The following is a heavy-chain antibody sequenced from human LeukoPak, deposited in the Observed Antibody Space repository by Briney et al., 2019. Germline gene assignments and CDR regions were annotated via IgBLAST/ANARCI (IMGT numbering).Heavy chain of an antibody. CDR2: ISGSGGST. D-gene: IGHD2-2*01. V-gene: IGHV3-23*01. CDR1: GFTVSSNY. Sequence: PGGSLRLSCAASGFTVSSNYMSWVRQAPGKGLEWVSAISGSGGSTYYADSVKGRFTISRDNSKNTLYLQMNSLRAEDTAVYYCANVARGYCSSTSCAPTDYWGQGTLVTVSS. J-gene: IGHJ4*02. CDR3: ANVARGYCSSTSCAPTDY.